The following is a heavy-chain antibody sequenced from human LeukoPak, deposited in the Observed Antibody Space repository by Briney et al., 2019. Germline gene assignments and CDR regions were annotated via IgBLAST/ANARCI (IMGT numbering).Heavy chain of an antibody. Sequence: SETLSLTCTVSGGSISSSGYYWGWIRRPPGKGLEWIGSMYHSGSTYSNPSLKSRVTISVDTSKNQFSLKLSSVTAADTAVYYCARDGMTTVPYWGQGTLVTVSS. CDR3: ARDGMTTVPY. V-gene: IGHV4-39*07. D-gene: IGHD4-11*01. J-gene: IGHJ4*02. CDR2: MYHSGST. CDR1: GGSISSSGYY.